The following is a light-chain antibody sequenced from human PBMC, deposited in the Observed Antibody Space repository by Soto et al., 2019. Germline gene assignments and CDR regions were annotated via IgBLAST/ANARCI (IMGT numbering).Light chain of an antibody. V-gene: IGKV3-20*01. CDR3: QHYGSSPPMYT. J-gene: IGKJ2*01. CDR2: GAS. Sequence: EIVVTQSPGTLSLSPGESVTLSCRATQSVDGRYVAWYQQKPGQAPRLLIYGASIRATGVPDRFSGSGSGTDFSLTISRLEPEDFSVYYCQHYGSSPPMYTFGQGTKLEI. CDR1: QSVDGRY.